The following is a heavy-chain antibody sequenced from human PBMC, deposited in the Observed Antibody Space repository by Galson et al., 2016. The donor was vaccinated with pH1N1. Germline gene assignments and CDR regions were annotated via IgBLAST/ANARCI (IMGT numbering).Heavy chain of an antibody. CDR2: ISSTGSTI. CDR1: GFTFSDYY. D-gene: IGHD2-8*01. CDR3: VRALNGTWI. J-gene: IGHJ4*02. V-gene: IGHV3-11*04. Sequence: SLRLSCAASGFTFSDYYMSWIRQAPGKGLEWVSYISSTGSTIYYADSVKGRFTISRDNAKNTLYLQMNSLSVEDMAVYYCVRALNGTWIWGQGTLVTVSS.